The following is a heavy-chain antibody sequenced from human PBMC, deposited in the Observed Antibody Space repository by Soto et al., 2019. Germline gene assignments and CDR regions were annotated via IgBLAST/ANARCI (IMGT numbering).Heavy chain of an antibody. CDR1: GYTFNTYG. D-gene: IGHD3-3*01. V-gene: IGHV1-18*01. J-gene: IGHJ5*02. Sequence: ASVKVSCKTSGYTFNTYGINWVRQAPGQGLELMGWVSAYDGKTTYAEKFQGRVTLTTDTSTSTAYMELRSLRSDDTAIYYCARDPHEFWTSYWFDPWGQGTPVTVSS. CDR2: VSAYDGKT. CDR3: ARDPHEFWTSYWFDP.